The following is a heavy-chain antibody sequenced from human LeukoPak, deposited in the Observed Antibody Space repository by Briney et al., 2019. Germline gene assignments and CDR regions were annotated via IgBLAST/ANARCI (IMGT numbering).Heavy chain of an antibody. CDR2: IHHSGST. V-gene: IGHV4-34*01. CDR1: GGSFSGYY. J-gene: IGHJ4*02. CDR3: ARGCRGSRYGYRTPFDY. D-gene: IGHD5-18*01. Sequence: PSETLSLTCAVYGGSFSGYYWSWIRQPPGEGLEWIGEIHHSGSTNYNPSLKGRVTISVDTSKNQFSLKLSSVTAADMAVYYCARGCRGSRYGYRTPFDYWGQGTLVTVSS.